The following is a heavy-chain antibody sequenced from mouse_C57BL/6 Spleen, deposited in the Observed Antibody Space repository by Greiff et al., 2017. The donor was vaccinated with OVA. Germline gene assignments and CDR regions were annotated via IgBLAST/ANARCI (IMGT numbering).Heavy chain of an antibody. Sequence: QVQLQQPGAELVRPGASVKVSCKASGYTFTSYWMHWVKQRPGQGLEWIGRIHPSDSDTNYNQKFKGKATLTVDKSSSTAYMQHSSLTSEDSAVYYCAIGVRLLSGDYYAMDYWGQGTSVTVSS. D-gene: IGHD2-10*01. J-gene: IGHJ4*01. V-gene: IGHV1-74*01. CDR3: AIGVRLLSGDYYAMDY. CDR1: GYTFTSYW. CDR2: IHPSDSDT.